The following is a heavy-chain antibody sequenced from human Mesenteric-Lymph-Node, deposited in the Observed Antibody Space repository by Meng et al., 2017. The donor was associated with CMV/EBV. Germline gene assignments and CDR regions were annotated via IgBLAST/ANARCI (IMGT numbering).Heavy chain of an antibody. J-gene: IGHJ4*02. V-gene: IGHV3-15*01. CDR3: TTEGDYGCSSPSCW. D-gene: IGHD2-2*01. CDR2: IRSTIDGGTT. CDR1: GFTFSKAW. Sequence: GESLKISCAASGFTFSKAWMNWVRQAPGKGLEWVARIRSTIDGGTTDYAAPVKGRFTISRDDSKNTLYLQMNSLKSEDTAVYYCTTEGDYGCSSPSCWWGQGTLVTVSS.